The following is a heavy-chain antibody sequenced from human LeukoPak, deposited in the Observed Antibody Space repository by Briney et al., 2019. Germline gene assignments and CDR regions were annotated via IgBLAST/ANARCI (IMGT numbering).Heavy chain of an antibody. V-gene: IGHV3-23*01. CDR1: GFTVSSNY. CDR3: AKAGAVVVVAAKYFDY. D-gene: IGHD2-15*01. J-gene: IGHJ4*02. CDR2: ISGSGGST. Sequence: PGGSLRLSCGASGFTVSSNYMSWVRQAPGKGLEWVSAISGSGGSTYYADSVKGRFTISRDNSKNTLYLQMNSLRAEDTAVYYCAKAGAVVVVAAKYFDYWGQGTLVTVSS.